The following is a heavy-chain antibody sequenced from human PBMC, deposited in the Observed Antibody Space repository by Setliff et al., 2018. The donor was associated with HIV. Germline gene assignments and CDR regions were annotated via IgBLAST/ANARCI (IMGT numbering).Heavy chain of an antibody. CDR1: GYTFTRYG. Sequence: GASVKVSCKASGYTFTRYGISWVRQAPGQGLEWMGGIMPIFGTANYAQKFQGRVTIIADASTNTVYMELSSLRSEDTAVYYCATNPEMATINYYYYYMDVWGKGTTVTVSS. CDR3: ATNPEMATINYYYYYMDV. J-gene: IGHJ6*03. V-gene: IGHV1-69*13. D-gene: IGHD5-12*01. CDR2: IMPIFGTA.